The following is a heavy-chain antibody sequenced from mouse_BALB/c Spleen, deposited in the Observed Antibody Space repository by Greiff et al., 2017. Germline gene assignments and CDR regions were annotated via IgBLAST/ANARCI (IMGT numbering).Heavy chain of an antibody. CDR3: ARDQGMIPAWFAY. J-gene: IGHJ3*01. V-gene: IGHV5-6-3*01. D-gene: IGHD2-4*01. Sequence: EVKLVESGGGLVQPGGSLKLSCAASGFTFSSYGMSWVRQTPDKRLELVATINSNGGSTYYPDSVKGRFTISRDNAKNTLYLQMSSLKSEDTAMYYCARDQGMIPAWFAYWGQGTLVTVSA. CDR2: INSNGGST. CDR1: GFTFSSYG.